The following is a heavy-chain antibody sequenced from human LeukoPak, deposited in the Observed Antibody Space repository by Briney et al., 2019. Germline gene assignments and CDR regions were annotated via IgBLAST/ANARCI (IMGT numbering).Heavy chain of an antibody. CDR1: GFAFSTYD. J-gene: IGHJ6*03. CDR2: ISGGSTYI. Sequence: GGSLRLSCVASGFAFSTYDMNWVRQAPGKGLEWVSSISGGSTYIYYIDSVKGRFTISRDNAKNSLYLQMESLSAEDTAVYYCARESGIMVGDYYYYYMDVWGIGTTVTVSS. D-gene: IGHD1-26*01. V-gene: IGHV3-21*01. CDR3: ARESGIMVGDYYYYYMDV.